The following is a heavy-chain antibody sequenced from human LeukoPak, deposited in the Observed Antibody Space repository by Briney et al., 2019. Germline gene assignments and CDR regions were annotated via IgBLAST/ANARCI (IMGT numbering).Heavy chain of an antibody. Sequence: GGSLRLSCAASGFTFSTYGMHWVRQAPGKGLEWVAFIRYDGYNKYYADSVKGRLTISRDNAKNSLYLQMSSLRAEDTAVYYCASTAELSYYDFWSGSVPLDYWGQGTLVTVSS. CDR2: IRYDGYNK. CDR1: GFTFSTYG. J-gene: IGHJ4*02. D-gene: IGHD3-3*01. CDR3: ASTAELSYYDFWSGSVPLDY. V-gene: IGHV3-30*02.